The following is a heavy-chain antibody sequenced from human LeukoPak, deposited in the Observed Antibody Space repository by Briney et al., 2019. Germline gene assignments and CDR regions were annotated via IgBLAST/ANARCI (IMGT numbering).Heavy chain of an antibody. CDR1: GFTFSSCA. CDR2: ISSNGGST. J-gene: IGHJ4*02. Sequence: PGGSLRLSCSASGFTFSSCAMHWVRQAPGKGLDYVSAISSNGGSTYYADSVKGRFTISRDNSKNTLYLQMNSLRAEDTAVYYCAKVLGSVAAAAYVRGFDYWGQGTLVTVSS. D-gene: IGHD6-13*01. V-gene: IGHV3-64*04. CDR3: AKVLGSVAAAAYVRGFDY.